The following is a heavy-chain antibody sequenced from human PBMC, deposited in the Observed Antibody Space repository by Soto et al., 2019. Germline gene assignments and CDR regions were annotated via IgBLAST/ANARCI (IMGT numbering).Heavy chain of an antibody. D-gene: IGHD3-10*01. CDR1: GGSISSSSYY. CDR2: IYYSGST. J-gene: IGHJ4*02. CDR3: ARPPSLYGRGYFDY. V-gene: IGHV4-39*01. Sequence: SETLSLTCTVSGGSISSSSYYWGWIRQPPGKGLEWIGSIYYSGSTYYNPSLKSRVTISVDTSKNQFSLKLSSVTAADTAVYYCARPPSLYGRGYFDYWGQGTLVTVSS.